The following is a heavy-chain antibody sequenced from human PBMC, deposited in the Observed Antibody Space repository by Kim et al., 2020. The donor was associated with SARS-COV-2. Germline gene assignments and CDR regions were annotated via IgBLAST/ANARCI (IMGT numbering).Heavy chain of an antibody. Sequence: YAQKLQGRVTMTTDTSTSTAYMELRSLRSDDTAVYYCARVLVAGENAFDIWGQGTMVTVSS. J-gene: IGHJ3*02. CDR3: ARVLVAGENAFDI. V-gene: IGHV1-18*01. D-gene: IGHD6-19*01.